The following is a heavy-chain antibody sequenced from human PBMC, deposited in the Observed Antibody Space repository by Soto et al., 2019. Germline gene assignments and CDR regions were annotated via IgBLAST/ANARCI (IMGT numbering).Heavy chain of an antibody. D-gene: IGHD3-3*01. CDR1: GFPFSSYG. Sequence: SGGSLILSCAASGFPFSSYGMNWVRQAPGKGLEWVSAISGSDGTTHYADSVRGRFTISRDNSNNTVFLQMNSLRVEDTGLYYCAKDVAVQSGYYSGSHYFAPWCQGALVTVSS. CDR3: AKDVAVQSGYYSGSHYFAP. CDR2: ISGSDGTT. V-gene: IGHV3-23*01. J-gene: IGHJ5*02.